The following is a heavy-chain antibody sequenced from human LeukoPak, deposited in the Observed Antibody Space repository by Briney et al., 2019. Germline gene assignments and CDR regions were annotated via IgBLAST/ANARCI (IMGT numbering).Heavy chain of an antibody. Sequence: PSQTLSLTCAVSGGSISSGSYYWSWIRQPAGKGLEWIGRIYTSGSTNYNPSLKSRVTISVDTSKNQFSLKLSSVTAADTAVYYCARVKTTYYDFWSGSFDPWGQGTLVTVSS. CDR1: GGSISSGSYY. V-gene: IGHV4-61*02. CDR2: IYTSGST. D-gene: IGHD3-3*01. J-gene: IGHJ5*02. CDR3: ARVKTTYYDFWSGSFDP.